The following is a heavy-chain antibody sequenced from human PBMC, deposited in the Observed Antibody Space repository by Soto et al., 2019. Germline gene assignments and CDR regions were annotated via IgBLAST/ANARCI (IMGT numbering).Heavy chain of an antibody. CDR3: ARDQVNESSGWSFDY. CDR2: IIPILGIA. J-gene: IGHJ4*02. Sequence: SVKVSCKASGGTFSSYTISWVRQAPGRGLEWMGRIIPILGIANYAQKFQGRVTITADKSTSTAYMELSSLRSEDTAVYYCARDQVNESSGWSFDYWGQGTLVTVSS. CDR1: GGTFSSYT. V-gene: IGHV1-69*04. D-gene: IGHD6-19*01.